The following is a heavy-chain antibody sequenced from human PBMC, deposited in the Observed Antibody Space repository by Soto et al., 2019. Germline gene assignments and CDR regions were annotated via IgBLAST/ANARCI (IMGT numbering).Heavy chain of an antibody. CDR1: GFSLSTSGVG. CDR2: IYWNDDK. J-gene: IGHJ5*02. V-gene: IGHV2-5*01. CDR3: ARQTYYYGSGSYYWFDP. Sequence: QITLKESGPTLVNPTQTLTLTCTFSGFSLSTSGVGVGWIRQPPGKALEWLALIYWNDDKRYSPSLKSRLTITKDTSKNQVVLTMTHMDPVDTATYYCARQTYYYGSGSYYWFDPWGQGTLVTVSS. D-gene: IGHD3-10*01.